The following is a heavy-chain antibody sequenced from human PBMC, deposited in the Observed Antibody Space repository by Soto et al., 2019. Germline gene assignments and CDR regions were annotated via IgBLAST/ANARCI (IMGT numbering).Heavy chain of an antibody. Sequence: PGGSLRLSCAASGFAFSSYGLNWVRRAPGRGLEWISYISDSGSSIYYVDTVKGRFTASRDNAKNSVYLQMNSLRAEDTAVYYCARDLGPDYSRGYWGQGTLVTVSS. J-gene: IGHJ4*02. CDR3: ARDLGPDYSRGY. V-gene: IGHV3-48*03. CDR2: ISDSGSSI. D-gene: IGHD4-4*01. CDR1: GFAFSSYG.